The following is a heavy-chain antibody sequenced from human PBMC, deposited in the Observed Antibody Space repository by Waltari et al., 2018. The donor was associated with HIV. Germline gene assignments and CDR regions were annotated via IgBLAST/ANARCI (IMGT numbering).Heavy chain of an antibody. D-gene: IGHD1-26*01. V-gene: IGHV4-38-2*01. CDR1: GYSISSGYY. CDR2: IYHSGST. CDR3: ARGDSGSRAWFDP. Sequence: QVQLQESGPGLVKPSETLSLTCAVSGYSISSGYYWGWIRQPPGKGLEWIGSIYHSGSTYYNPSLKSRGTISVDTSKNQFSLKLSSVTAADTAVYYCARGDSGSRAWFDPWGQGTLVTVSS. J-gene: IGHJ5*02.